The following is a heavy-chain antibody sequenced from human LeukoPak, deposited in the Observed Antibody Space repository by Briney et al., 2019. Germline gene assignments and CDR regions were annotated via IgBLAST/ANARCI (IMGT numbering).Heavy chain of an antibody. CDR1: GYTFINYA. J-gene: IGHJ4*02. CDR3: ARGPRAAADDY. D-gene: IGHD6-13*01. CDR2: INAGNGNT. Sequence: ASVKVSCKASGYTFINYAINWGRQAPGQRPDWIGWINAGNGNTKYSQKFQGRVTITRDTSASTAYMELSSLTSEDTGIYYCARGPRAAADDYWGQGTLVTVSS. V-gene: IGHV1-3*01.